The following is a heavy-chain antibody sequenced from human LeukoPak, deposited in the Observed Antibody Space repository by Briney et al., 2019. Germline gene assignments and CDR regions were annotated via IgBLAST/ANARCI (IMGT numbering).Heavy chain of an antibody. D-gene: IGHD6-13*01. Sequence: GGSLRLSCAASGFTFSSYSMNWVRQAPGKGLEWVSYISSSSSTIYYADSVKGRFTISRDNAKSSLYLEMNSLRGEDTAVYYCARDLIDSRSWYPSDYFDLWGQGTLVTVSS. CDR1: GFTFSSYS. CDR2: ISSSSSTI. V-gene: IGHV3-48*04. CDR3: ARDLIDSRSWYPSDYFDL. J-gene: IGHJ4*02.